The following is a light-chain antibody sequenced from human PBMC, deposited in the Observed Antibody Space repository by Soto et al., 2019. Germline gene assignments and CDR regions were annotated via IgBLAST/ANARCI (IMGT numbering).Light chain of an antibody. J-gene: IGLJ2*01. Sequence: QLVLTQSPSASASLGASVKLTCTLSSGHSSYAIAWHQQQPEKGPRYLMKLNSDGSHSKGDGIPDRFSGSSSGAERYLTISSLQSEDEADYYCQTWGTGILVFGGGTKGTVL. CDR1: SGHSSYA. CDR2: LNSDGSH. CDR3: QTWGTGILV. V-gene: IGLV4-69*01.